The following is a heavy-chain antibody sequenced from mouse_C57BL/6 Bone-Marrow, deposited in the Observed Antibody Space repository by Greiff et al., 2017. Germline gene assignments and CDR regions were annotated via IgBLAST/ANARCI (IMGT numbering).Heavy chain of an antibody. Sequence: EVKLMESGGGLVKPGGSLKLSCAASGFTFSDYGMHWVRQAPEKGLEWVAYISSGSSTIYYADTVKGRFTISRDNAKNTLFLQMTSLRSEDTAMYYCARGDYYGSGRYFDVWGTGTTVTVSS. CDR3: ARGDYYGSGRYFDV. CDR2: ISSGSSTI. CDR1: GFTFSDYG. J-gene: IGHJ1*03. V-gene: IGHV5-17*01. D-gene: IGHD1-1*01.